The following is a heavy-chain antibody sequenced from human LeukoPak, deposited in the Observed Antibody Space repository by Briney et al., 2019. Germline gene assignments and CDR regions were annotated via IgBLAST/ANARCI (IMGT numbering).Heavy chain of an antibody. D-gene: IGHD6-13*01. CDR2: INPNSGNT. CDR1: GYTFTSSD. V-gene: IGHV1-8*01. Sequence: AASVTVSCKASGYTFTSSDINWVRQAAGQGLEWMGWINPNSGNTGYAQKFQGRVTMTRNTSISTAYMDLSSLRSEDTAVYYCARGMVSSSWFDPWGQGTLVTVSS. J-gene: IGHJ5*02. CDR3: ARGMVSSSWFDP.